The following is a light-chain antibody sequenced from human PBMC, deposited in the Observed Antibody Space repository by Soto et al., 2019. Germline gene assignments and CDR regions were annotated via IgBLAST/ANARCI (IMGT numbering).Light chain of an antibody. Sequence: DIQMTQSPSSLSACVGDRVSITCRESQSISSYLNWYQQRPGKAPHLLIYAASSLHSGLPSRFSGSGSGTDFTLTISSLQPEDFASYYCQQSYETPWTFGQGTKVDIK. V-gene: IGKV1-39*01. CDR3: QQSYETPWT. J-gene: IGKJ1*01. CDR2: AAS. CDR1: QSISSY.